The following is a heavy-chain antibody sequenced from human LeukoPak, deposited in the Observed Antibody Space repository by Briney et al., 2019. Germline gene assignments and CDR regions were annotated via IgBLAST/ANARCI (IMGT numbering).Heavy chain of an antibody. CDR3: ARDRLSGTGDFYGMDV. Sequence: VASVKVSCKASGYTFTGYYMHWVRQAPGQGLEWMGWINPNSGGTNYAQKFQGRVTMTRDTSISTAYMELSSLRSEDTAVYYCARDRLSGTGDFYGMDVWGQGTTVTVSS. J-gene: IGHJ6*02. D-gene: IGHD3-10*01. V-gene: IGHV1-2*02. CDR2: INPNSGGT. CDR1: GYTFTGYY.